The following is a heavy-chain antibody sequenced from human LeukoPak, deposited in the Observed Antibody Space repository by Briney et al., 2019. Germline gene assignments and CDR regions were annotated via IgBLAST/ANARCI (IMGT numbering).Heavy chain of an antibody. J-gene: IGHJ4*02. Sequence: GGSLRLSREDSGFTFSGYGIHSVRQAPVKGLEWVAVISNDGSNKYYADSVKGRFTISRDNSKNTLYLQMNSLRAEDTAVYYCAKETGRWELEWGQGTLVTVSS. D-gene: IGHD1-26*01. CDR3: AKETGRWELE. V-gene: IGHV3-30*18. CDR2: ISNDGSNK. CDR1: GFTFSGYG.